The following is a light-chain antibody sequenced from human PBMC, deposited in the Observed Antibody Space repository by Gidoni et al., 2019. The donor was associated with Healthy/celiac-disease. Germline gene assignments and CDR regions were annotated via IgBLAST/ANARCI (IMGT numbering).Light chain of an antibody. Sequence: NKNYLAWYQQKPGQPPKLLIYWASTRESGVPDRFSGSGSGTDFTLTISSLQAEDVAVYYCQQYYSTLPITFGQGTRLEIK. V-gene: IGKV4-1*01. J-gene: IGKJ5*01. CDR3: QQYYSTLPIT. CDR1: NKNY. CDR2: WAS.